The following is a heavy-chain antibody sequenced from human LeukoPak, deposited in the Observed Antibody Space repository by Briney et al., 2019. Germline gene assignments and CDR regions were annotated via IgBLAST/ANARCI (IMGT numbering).Heavy chain of an antibody. J-gene: IGHJ4*02. D-gene: IGHD6-19*01. CDR3: ARHEYSSGWTADY. CDR1: GYSFTSYW. Sequence: GESLKISCKGSGYSFTSYWIGWVHQMPGKGLEWMGIIYPGDSDTRYSPSFQGQVTISADKSISTAYLQWSSLKASDTAMYYCARHEYSSGWTADYWGQGTLVTVSS. CDR2: IYPGDSDT. V-gene: IGHV5-51*07.